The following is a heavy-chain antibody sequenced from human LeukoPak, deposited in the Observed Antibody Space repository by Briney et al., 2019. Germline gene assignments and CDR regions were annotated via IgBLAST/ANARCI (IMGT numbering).Heavy chain of an antibody. CDR1: GGSITMYY. CDR3: ARGAVTKYYYYYMDV. Sequence: SETLSLTCTVSGGSITMYYWTWIRQPPGKGLKWIGYIYYSGSTNYNPSLKSRVTISVDTSKNQFSLKLSSVTAADTAVYYCARGAVTKYYYYYMDVWGKGTTVTVSS. D-gene: IGHD4-17*01. CDR2: IYYSGST. J-gene: IGHJ6*03. V-gene: IGHV4-59*01.